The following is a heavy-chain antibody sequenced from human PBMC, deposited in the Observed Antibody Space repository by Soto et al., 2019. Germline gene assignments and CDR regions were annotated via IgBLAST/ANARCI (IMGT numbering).Heavy chain of an antibody. J-gene: IGHJ4*02. CDR2: IDTSGHST. CDR3: AKDSWYFDL. V-gene: IGHV3-74*01. Sequence: GSLRLSCEASGFVFTNFWMHWVRHVPGKGLVWVARIDTSGHSTNYAESVKGRFTISRDNAKNTVSLQMNSLRVEDTGVYYCAKDSWYFDLWSQGSQVTVSS. D-gene: IGHD6-13*01. CDR1: GFVFTNFW.